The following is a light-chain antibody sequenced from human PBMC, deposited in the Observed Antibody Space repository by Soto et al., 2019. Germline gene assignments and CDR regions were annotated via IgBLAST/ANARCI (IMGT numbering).Light chain of an antibody. Sequence: EIVLTQSPATLSVSPGERATLSCRASQSVSSSYLDWYQQKPGQAPRLLIYGASSRATGIPDRFSGSGSGTDFTLTISRLEPEDLAVYYCHQYGSSPWTFGQGTKVDIK. J-gene: IGKJ1*01. CDR2: GAS. CDR1: QSVSSSY. CDR3: HQYGSSPWT. V-gene: IGKV3-20*01.